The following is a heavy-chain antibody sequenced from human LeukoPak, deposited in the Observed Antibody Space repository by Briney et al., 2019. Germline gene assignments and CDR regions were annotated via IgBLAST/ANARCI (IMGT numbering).Heavy chain of an antibody. CDR2: IRKKPNSYTT. J-gene: IGHJ4*02. D-gene: IGHD1-26*01. CDR3: ARVQSVPGQWGLDY. V-gene: IGHV3-72*01. Sequence: GGSLRLSWAASGFTFSDHYMDWVRQAPGKGLEWVGRIRKKPNSYTTEYGASVKGRFTISRDDSEKSLYLQMDSLQTEDTAVYYCARVQSVPGQWGLDYWGQGTLVTVSS. CDR1: GFTFSDHY.